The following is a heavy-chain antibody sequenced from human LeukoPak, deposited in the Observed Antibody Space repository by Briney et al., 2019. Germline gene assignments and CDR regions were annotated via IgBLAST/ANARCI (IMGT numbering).Heavy chain of an antibody. D-gene: IGHD4-23*01. J-gene: IGHJ4*02. Sequence: SETLSLTCTVSGGSISSYYWSWIRQPPGKGLEWIGYIYYSGTTNYNPSLQSRATISVDTSKNQFSLKLSSVTAADTAVYYCARGGNSGYPFDYWGQGTLVTVSS. CDR3: ARGGNSGYPFDY. CDR2: IYYSGTT. V-gene: IGHV4-59*01. CDR1: GGSISSYY.